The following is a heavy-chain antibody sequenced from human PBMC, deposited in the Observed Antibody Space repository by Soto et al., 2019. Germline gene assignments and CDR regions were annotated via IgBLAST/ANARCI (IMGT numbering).Heavy chain of an antibody. J-gene: IGHJ4*02. CDR3: AKHASGYSFGDSPGRSVVYFGS. CDR2: ISDDGSSS. CDR1: GFTFSNYG. D-gene: IGHD5-18*01. Sequence: QVQLVESGGGVVQPGKSLRLSCAASGFTFSNYGMHWVRQAPGKGLEWVAVISDDGSSSYYVDSVRGRFTISRDNSKKTLYLRINRLRPEDPAVYFCAKHASGYSFGDSPGRSVVYFGSWGQGTLVTVSS. V-gene: IGHV3-30*18.